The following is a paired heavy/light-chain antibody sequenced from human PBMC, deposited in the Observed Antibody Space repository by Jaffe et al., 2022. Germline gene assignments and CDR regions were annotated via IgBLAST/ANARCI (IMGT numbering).Heavy chain of an antibody. CDR3: ARSDDYYCSGDGCQIRGGVDAFDL. Sequence: QVQLQESGPGLVKPSETLSLTCSVSGYSISSAHNYWSWIRQPPGKGLQWIGYVHYTGSTNYNPSLESRVTMSVDTSKNQFFLKVASVTTADTAVYYCARSDDYYCSGDGCQIRGGVDAFDLWGRGTTVTVS. V-gene: IGHV4-61*01. CDR2: VHYTGST. J-gene: IGHJ3*01. D-gene: IGHD2-15*01. CDR1: GYSISSAHNY.
Light chain of an antibody. CDR2: GAS. J-gene: IGKJ1*01. Sequence: EIVMTQSPATLSVSPGERATLSCRASKSVSTNVAWYQQRRGQAPSLLIYGASTRAANTPARFSGSGSGTEFTLTISGLQSEDFAVYHCQQYNDRWTFGQGTKVEIK. V-gene: IGKV3-15*01. CDR3: QQYNDRWT. CDR1: KSVSTN.